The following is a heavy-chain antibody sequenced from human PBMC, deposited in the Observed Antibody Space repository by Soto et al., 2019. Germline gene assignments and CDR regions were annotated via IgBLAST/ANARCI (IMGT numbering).Heavy chain of an antibody. V-gene: IGHV3-30*18. CDR2: ISYDGSNK. CDR1: GFTFSSYG. J-gene: IGHJ4*02. D-gene: IGHD6-19*01. CDR3: AKSLQWLVY. Sequence: QVQLVESGGGVVQPGRSLRLSCAASGFTFSSYGMHWVRQAPGKGLEWVAVISYDGSNKYYADSVKGRFTISRDNSKNTLYLQMNSLRAEDTAVYYCAKSLQWLVYWGQGTLVTVSS.